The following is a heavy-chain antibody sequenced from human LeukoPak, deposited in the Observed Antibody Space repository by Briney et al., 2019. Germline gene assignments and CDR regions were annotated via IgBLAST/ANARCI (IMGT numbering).Heavy chain of an antibody. CDR1: GGSISSSSYY. Sequence: PSETLSLTCTVSGGSISSSSYYWGWIRQPPGKGLEWIGSIYYSGSTYHNPSLKSRATISADTSKNRFSLKLSSVTAADTAVYYCARHTRITMIVVVPRGYGMDVWGQGTTVTVSS. V-gene: IGHV4-39*01. CDR2: IYYSGST. D-gene: IGHD3-22*01. J-gene: IGHJ6*02. CDR3: ARHTRITMIVVVPRGYGMDV.